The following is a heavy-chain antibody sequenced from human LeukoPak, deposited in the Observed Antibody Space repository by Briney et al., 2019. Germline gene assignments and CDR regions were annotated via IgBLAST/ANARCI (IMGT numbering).Heavy chain of an antibody. CDR1: GVSFNGHY. V-gene: IGHV4-59*08. Sequence: PSETLSLTCAVSGVSFNGHYWNWLRQTPGMRLEWIGYTSYSRTTIYNSYFKGRATMSIDTSKNQLYLNLTSVTTTDTAVYYCAKLGHRDGWYLGASDIWAQGTTVIVSS. J-gene: IGHJ3*02. CDR3: AKLGHRDGWYLGASDI. D-gene: IGHD6-19*01. CDR2: TSYSRTT.